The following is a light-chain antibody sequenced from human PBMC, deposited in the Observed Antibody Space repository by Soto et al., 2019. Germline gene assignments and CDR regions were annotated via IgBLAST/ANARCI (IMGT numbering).Light chain of an antibody. CDR3: TSYGGRDNLM. CDR1: SSDIGAYNY. Sequence: QSALTQPPSASGSPGQSVTISCTGTSSDIGAYNYVSWFQQHPGEAPKLIISEVNKRPSGVPDRFSGSKSGNTASLTVSGLQAKDEADYYCTSYGGRDNLMFGGGTQLTVL. J-gene: IGLJ3*02. V-gene: IGLV2-8*01. CDR2: EVN.